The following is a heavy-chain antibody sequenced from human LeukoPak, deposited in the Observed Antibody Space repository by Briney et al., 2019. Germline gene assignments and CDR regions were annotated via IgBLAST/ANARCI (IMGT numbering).Heavy chain of an antibody. Sequence: PGGSLRLSCAASGFTFSSYAMSWVRQAPGKGLEWVSAISGSGGSTYYADSVKGRFTISRDNSKNTLYLQMNSLRAEDTAVYYCAKSPGCSSTSCYTGYFDYWGQGTLVTVSS. CDR2: ISGSGGST. V-gene: IGHV3-23*01. CDR1: GFTFSSYA. CDR3: AKSPGCSSTSCYTGYFDY. D-gene: IGHD2-2*02. J-gene: IGHJ4*02.